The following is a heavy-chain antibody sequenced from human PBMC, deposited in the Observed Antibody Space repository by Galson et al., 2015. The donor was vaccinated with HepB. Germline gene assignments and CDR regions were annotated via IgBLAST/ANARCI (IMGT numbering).Heavy chain of an antibody. CDR2: IIPILGIA. CDR1: GGTFSSYT. CDR3: ASGGGHYYDSSGYLVGGDDY. D-gene: IGHD3-22*01. J-gene: IGHJ4*02. Sequence: SVKVSCKASGGTFSSYTISWVRQAPGQGLEWMGRIIPILGIANYAQKFQGGVTITADKSTSTAYMELSSLRSEDTAVYYCASGGGHYYDSSGYLVGGDDYWGQGTLVTVSS. V-gene: IGHV1-69*02.